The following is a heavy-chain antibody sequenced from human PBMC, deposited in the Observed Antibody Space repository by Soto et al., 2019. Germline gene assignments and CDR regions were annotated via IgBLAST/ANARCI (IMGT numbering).Heavy chain of an antibody. CDR3: ARVWGAAATVIDNTTTYYYYYMDV. V-gene: IGHV3-74*01. Sequence: GGSLRLSCAASGFTFSNYWMHWVRQAPGKGLVWVSRFNSDGSSTTYADSVKGRFTISRDNAKNTLYLHMNSLRAEDTAVYYCARVWGAAATVIDNTTTYYYYYMDVWRKGTTVTVSS. CDR1: GFTFSNYW. J-gene: IGHJ6*03. D-gene: IGHD4-4*01. CDR2: FNSDGSST.